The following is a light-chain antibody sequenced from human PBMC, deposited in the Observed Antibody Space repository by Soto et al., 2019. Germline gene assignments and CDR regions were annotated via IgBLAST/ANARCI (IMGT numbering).Light chain of an antibody. CDR1: QSVNSAY. V-gene: IGKV3-20*01. Sequence: EIVLTQSPGTLSLSPGERANLSCTASQSVNSAYVAWYQQNPGQAPRVLIYGASTRATGIPHRFSGSGSGTDFSLTISRLEPEDSAMYYCQLYGSSHTWAFGQGTRV. J-gene: IGKJ1*01. CDR3: QLYGSSHTWA. CDR2: GAS.